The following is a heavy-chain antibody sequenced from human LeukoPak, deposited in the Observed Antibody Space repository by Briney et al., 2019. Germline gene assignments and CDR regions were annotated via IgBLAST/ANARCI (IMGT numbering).Heavy chain of an antibody. CDR2: INPSGGST. V-gene: IGHV1-46*01. D-gene: IGHD1-26*01. J-gene: IGHJ4*02. CDR1: GYTFANYY. CDR3: ARESDSGSYDIDY. Sequence: ASVKVSCKASGYTFANYYVHWVRQAPGQGLEWMGVINPSGGSTNYAQKFQGRVTMTRDTSTSTVYMELSSLRSEDTAVYYCARESDSGSYDIDYWGQGTLVTVSS.